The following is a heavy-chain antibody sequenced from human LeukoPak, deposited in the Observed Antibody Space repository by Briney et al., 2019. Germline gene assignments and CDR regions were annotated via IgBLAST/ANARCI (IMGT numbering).Heavy chain of an antibody. CDR3: ARVDYADSGSNACDI. J-gene: IGHJ3*02. Sequence: SETLSLTCAVSGASISGSGYYWNWIRQHPGKGLEWIGFIYYTGSTFYNPSLKSRVSISVDTSKNQFFLKLSSMTAADTAVYYCARVDYADSGSNACDIWGQGTMVTVSS. V-gene: IGHV4-31*11. CDR1: GASISGSGYY. D-gene: IGHD4-17*01. CDR2: IYYTGST.